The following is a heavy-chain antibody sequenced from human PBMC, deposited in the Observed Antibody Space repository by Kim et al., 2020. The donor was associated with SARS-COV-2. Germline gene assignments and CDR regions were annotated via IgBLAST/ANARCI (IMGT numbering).Heavy chain of an antibody. V-gene: IGHV1-2*02. D-gene: IGHD3-16*01. CDR3: ARACFYTMDV. Sequence: ASVKVSCKASGYIFTGYYLHWVRQAPGQGLEWMGWINPNSGGTNYAQKFQGRVTMTSDTSISTTYMELSILTSDDTAVYYCARACFYTMDVWGQGTTVAVSS. CDR2: INPNSGGT. CDR1: GYIFTGYY. J-gene: IGHJ6*02.